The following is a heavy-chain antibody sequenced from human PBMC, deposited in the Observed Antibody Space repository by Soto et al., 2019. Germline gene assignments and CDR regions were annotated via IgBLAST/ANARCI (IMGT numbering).Heavy chain of an antibody. CDR3: AREPNYYGMDV. J-gene: IGHJ6*02. CDR2: TYYRSKWYN. V-gene: IGHV6-1*01. CDR1: WDIVSSNNAA. Sequence: SQTLSLTCAISWDIVSSNNAACNWIRQSPSRGLEWLGRTYYRSKWYNEYAVSVKSRITFNPDTSKNQFSLQLNSVSPEDTAIYYCAREPNYYGMDVWGQGTTVTVSS.